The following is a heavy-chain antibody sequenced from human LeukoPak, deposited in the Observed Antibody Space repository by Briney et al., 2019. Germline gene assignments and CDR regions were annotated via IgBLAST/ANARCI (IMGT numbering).Heavy chain of an antibody. CDR1: GFTFSSYG. CDR2: IRYDGSNK. D-gene: IGHD3-16*02. V-gene: IGHV3-30*02. J-gene: IGHJ4*02. Sequence: GGSLRLSCAASGFTFSSYGMHWVRQAPGKGLEWVAFIRYDGSNKYYADSVKGRFTISRDNSKNTLYLQMNSLRVEDTAVYYCAKDHGLMITFGGVIVAWGQGTLVTVSS. CDR3: AKDHGLMITFGGVIVA.